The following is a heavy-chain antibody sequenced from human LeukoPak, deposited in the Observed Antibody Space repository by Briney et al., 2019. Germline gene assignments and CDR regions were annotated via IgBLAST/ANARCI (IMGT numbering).Heavy chain of an antibody. Sequence: GGSLRLSCAASGFTFSNYAMSWDRQAPGKGLEWVSTLSGNGGSTYYADSVKGRFTISRDNSKNTLYLQVSSLRAEDTAVYYCARAPIAVAGTRQPVDYWGQGTLVTVSS. CDR3: ARAPIAVAGTRQPVDY. D-gene: IGHD6-19*01. V-gene: IGHV3-23*01. CDR1: GFTFSNYA. J-gene: IGHJ4*02. CDR2: LSGNGGST.